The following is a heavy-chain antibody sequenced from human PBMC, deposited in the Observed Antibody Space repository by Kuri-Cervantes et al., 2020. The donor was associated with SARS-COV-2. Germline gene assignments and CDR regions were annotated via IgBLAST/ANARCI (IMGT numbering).Heavy chain of an antibody. V-gene: IGHV1-69*13. CDR3: ARGQASRMTGGGDFHYHYMDD. D-gene: IGHD1-20*01. J-gene: IGHJ6*03. CDR1: GGTLSGFG. Sequence: SVKVSCKASGGTLSGFGLSWVRQAPGQGLEWVGGTISVWDSSTYAQKFEGRVTITADEYTDTGHMELVGLRPDDTAVYYCARGQASRMTGGGDFHYHYMDDWGAGTTVTVSS. CDR2: TISVWDSS.